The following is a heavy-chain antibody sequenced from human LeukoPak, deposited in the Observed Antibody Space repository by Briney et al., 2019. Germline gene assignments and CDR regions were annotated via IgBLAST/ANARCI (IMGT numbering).Heavy chain of an antibody. CDR3: AKGRYSSSWYFDY. CDR1: GFTFSSYG. V-gene: IGHV3-30*18. D-gene: IGHD6-13*01. CDR2: ISYDGSNK. Sequence: GRSLRLSCAASGFTFSSYGMHWVRQAPGKGLEWVAVISYDGSNKYYADSVKGRFTISRDNSKNTLYLQMNSLRAEDTAVYYCAKGRYSSSWYFDYWGQGTLVTVSS. J-gene: IGHJ4*02.